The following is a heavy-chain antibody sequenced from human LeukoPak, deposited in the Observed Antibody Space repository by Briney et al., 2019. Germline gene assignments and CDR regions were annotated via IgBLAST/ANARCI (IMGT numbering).Heavy chain of an antibody. CDR2: ISSSSSYM. Sequence: KAGGSLRLSCAASGFTFSSYSMNWVRQAPGKGLEWVSSISSSSSYMYYADSVKGRFTISRDNAKNSLYLQMNSLRAEDTAVYYCARGSFRWELLANGMDVWGQGTTVTVSS. CDR3: ARGSFRWELLANGMDV. V-gene: IGHV3-21*01. J-gene: IGHJ6*02. CDR1: GFTFSSYS. D-gene: IGHD1-26*01.